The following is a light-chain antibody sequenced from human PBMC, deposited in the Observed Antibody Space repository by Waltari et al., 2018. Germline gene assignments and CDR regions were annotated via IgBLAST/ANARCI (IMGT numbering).Light chain of an antibody. J-gene: IGLJ3*02. CDR3: SSYTTTSSWV. CDR2: DVS. V-gene: IGLV2-14*01. CDR1: SGDIGNYKF. Sequence: QSALTQPASVSGSPGQSITISCTGTSGDIGNYKFVSWYQQEPGRAPKLIVYDVSQRPSGVSNRFSGSKSGNTASLTIYGLQAEDEADYYCSSYTTTSSWVFGGGTKLTVL.